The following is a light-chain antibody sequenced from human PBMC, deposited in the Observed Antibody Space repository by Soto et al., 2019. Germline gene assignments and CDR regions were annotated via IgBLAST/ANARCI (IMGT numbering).Light chain of an antibody. V-gene: IGLV2-18*02. Sequence: QSALTQPPSVSGSPGHSVAISCTGTSSDVGGYNRVSWYQQAPGKAPKLLIYDVSNRPSGGSTRFSGSKSGNTASLTISGLQAEDEADYYCTSYASGSAYVFGPGTKVTV. CDR3: TSYASGSAYV. CDR1: SSDVGGYNR. CDR2: DVS. J-gene: IGLJ1*01.